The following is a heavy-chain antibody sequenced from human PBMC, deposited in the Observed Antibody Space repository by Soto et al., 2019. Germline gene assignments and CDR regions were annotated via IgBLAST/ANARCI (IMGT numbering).Heavy chain of an antibody. J-gene: IGHJ4*02. CDR1: GFTFSSYG. CDR3: ARSGTLCCQVAARRFDY. Sequence: QVQLVESGGGVVQPGRSLRLSCAASGFTFSSYGMHWVRQAPGKGLEWVAVLWYDGSNKYYADSVKGRFTISRDNSKNTLYLQMNSLRAEDTDVYYCARSGTLCCQVAARRFDYWGQGTLVTVSS. CDR2: LWYDGSNK. D-gene: IGHD2-15*01. V-gene: IGHV3-33*01.